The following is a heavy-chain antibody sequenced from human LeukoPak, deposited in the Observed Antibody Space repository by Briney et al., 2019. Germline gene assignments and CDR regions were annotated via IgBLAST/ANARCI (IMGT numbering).Heavy chain of an antibody. CDR3: ARDPYSGNYGNYYYYYMDV. V-gene: IGHV3-48*01. CDR2: ISSSSSTI. J-gene: IGHJ6*03. CDR1: GFTFSTYS. Sequence: GGSLRLSCAASGFTFSTYSMNWVRQAPGKGLEWVSYISSSSSTIYYADSVKGRFTISRDNAKNSLYLQMNSLGPEDTAVYYCARDPYSGNYGNYYYYYMDVWGKGTMVTISS. D-gene: IGHD1-26*01.